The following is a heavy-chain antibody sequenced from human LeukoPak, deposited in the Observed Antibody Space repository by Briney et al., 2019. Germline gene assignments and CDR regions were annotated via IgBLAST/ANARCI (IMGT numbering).Heavy chain of an antibody. V-gene: IGHV3-21*01. CDR3: ANHLACGSTSCPSFDD. CDR1: GFTFNTYS. J-gene: IGHJ4*02. CDR2: ISDRGSYI. Sequence: PGGSLRLSCTASGFTFNTYSMNWVRQAPGKGLEWVASISDRGSYIYYTDSVKGRFTITRDNAKNSLYLQMNSLRADDTAVYYCANHLACGSTSCPSFDDWGQGTLVTVSP. D-gene: IGHD2-2*01.